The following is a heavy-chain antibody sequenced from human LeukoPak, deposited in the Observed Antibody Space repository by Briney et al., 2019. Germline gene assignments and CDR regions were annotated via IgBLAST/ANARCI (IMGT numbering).Heavy chain of an antibody. CDR1: GGSISSGGYY. V-gene: IGHV4-31*03. D-gene: IGHD2-2*01. J-gene: IGHJ5*02. CDR3: ARDHCSSTSCYVGTSWFDP. Sequence: SQTLSLTCTVSGGSISSGGYYWSWIRQHPGKGLEWIGYSGYSGSTYYNPSLKSRVTISVDTSKNQFSLKLSSVTAADTAVYYCARDHCSSTSCYVGTSWFDPWGQGTLVTVSS. CDR2: SGYSGST.